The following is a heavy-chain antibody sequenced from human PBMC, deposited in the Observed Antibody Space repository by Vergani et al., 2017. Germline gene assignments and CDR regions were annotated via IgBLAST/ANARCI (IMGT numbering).Heavy chain of an antibody. D-gene: IGHD3-3*01. V-gene: IGHV3-23*01. J-gene: IGHJ4*02. CDR3: ARAGFLEWHPSDY. CDR2: ISGSGGCT. Sequence: EVQLLESGGGLVQPGGSLRLSCAASGFTFSSYAMSWVRQAPGKGLEWVSAISGSGGCTYYADSVKGRFTISRDNAKNSLYLQMNSLRAEDTAVYYCARAGFLEWHPSDYWGQGTLVTVSS. CDR1: GFTFSSYA.